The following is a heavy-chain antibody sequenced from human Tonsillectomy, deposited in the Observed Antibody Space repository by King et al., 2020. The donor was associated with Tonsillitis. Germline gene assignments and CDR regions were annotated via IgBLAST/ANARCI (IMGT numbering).Heavy chain of an antibody. CDR2: INSDGSST. CDR1: GFTFSSYW. Sequence: VQLVESGGGLVQPGGSLRLSCAASGFTFSSYWMHWVRQAPGKGLVWVSRINSDGSSTSYADSVKGRFTISRDNAKNTLYLQMNSLRDEDTAVYYCAREMATIGGMASFDYWGQGTLVTVSS. J-gene: IGHJ4*02. CDR3: AREMATIGGMASFDY. V-gene: IGHV3-74*01. D-gene: IGHD5-24*01.